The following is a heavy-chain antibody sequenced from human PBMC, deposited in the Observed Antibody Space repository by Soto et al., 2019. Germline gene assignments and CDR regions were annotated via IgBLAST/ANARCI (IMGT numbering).Heavy chain of an antibody. D-gene: IGHD6-19*01. CDR2: ISYSGSPT. J-gene: IGHJ4*01. CDR3: VRDRSIAVPTSIDY. Sequence: EVQLVESGGGLVQPGGSLRLSRTASGFTFNNYEMNWVRQAPGKGLEWVSYISYSGSPTGYADSVKGRFTISRDNAKESLYLQMNSLRVEDTAVYYCVRDRSIAVPTSIDYWGHGTLVTVSS. V-gene: IGHV3-48*03. CDR1: GFTFNNYE.